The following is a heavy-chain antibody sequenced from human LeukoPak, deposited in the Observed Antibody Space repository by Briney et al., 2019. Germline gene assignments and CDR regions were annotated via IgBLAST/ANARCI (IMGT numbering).Heavy chain of an antibody. J-gene: IGHJ4*02. Sequence: GASVKVSCKASGYTFTSYYMHWVRQAPGQGLEWMGWINPHSGGTNYAQKFQGRVTMTRDTSISTAYMELGRLRSDDTAMYYCARGGRQQLVSFDCWGQGTLVTVSS. V-gene: IGHV1-2*02. CDR2: INPHSGGT. CDR1: GYTFTSYY. CDR3: ARGGRQQLVSFDC. D-gene: IGHD6-13*01.